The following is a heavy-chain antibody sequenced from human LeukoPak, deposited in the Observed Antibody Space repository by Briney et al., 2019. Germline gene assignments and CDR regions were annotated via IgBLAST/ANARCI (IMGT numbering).Heavy chain of an antibody. CDR3: ARDDAPDGGFLDY. D-gene: IGHD2/OR15-2a*01. CDR1: GFTFSSYA. Sequence: GGSLRLSCAASGFTFSSYAMSWVRQAPGKALEWVSRVNGGGSTYYTDSVKGRFSISRDSSKSTLYLQMRSLRAEDTAVYYCARDDAPDGGFLDYWGQGTLVTVSS. V-gene: IGHV3-23*01. CDR2: VNGGGST. J-gene: IGHJ4*02.